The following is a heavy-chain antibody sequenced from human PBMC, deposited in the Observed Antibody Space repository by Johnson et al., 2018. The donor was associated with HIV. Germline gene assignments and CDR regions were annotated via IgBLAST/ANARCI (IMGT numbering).Heavy chain of an antibody. CDR1: GFTFSSYA. D-gene: IGHD6-6*01. J-gene: IGHJ3*02. V-gene: IGHV3-30-3*01. CDR3: ARDYDLAARPVAFDI. Sequence: QELLVESGGGVVQPGRSLRLSCAASGFTFSSYAMHWVRQAPGKGLEWVAVISYDGSSKYYAESLKGRFTISRDNAKNSLYLQMNSLRAEDTAVYYCARDYDLAARPVAFDIWGQGTMVTVSS. CDR2: ISYDGSSK.